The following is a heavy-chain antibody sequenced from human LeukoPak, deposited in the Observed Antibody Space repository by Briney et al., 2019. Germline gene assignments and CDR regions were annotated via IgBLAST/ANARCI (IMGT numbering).Heavy chain of an antibody. D-gene: IGHD6-13*01. V-gene: IGHV3-21*01. Sequence: PGGSLRLSCAASGFTFSTYSMSWVRQAPGEGLEWVSSISGSSTYIYYADSVKGRFTISRDNAKNSLYLQMNSLRAEDTAVYYCGRGPQQLVYSLHYWGQGTLVTVSS. CDR1: GFTFSTYS. CDR3: GRGPQQLVYSLHY. J-gene: IGHJ4*02. CDR2: ISGSSTYI.